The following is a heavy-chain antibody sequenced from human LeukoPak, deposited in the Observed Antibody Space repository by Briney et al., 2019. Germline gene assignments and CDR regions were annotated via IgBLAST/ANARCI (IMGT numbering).Heavy chain of an antibody. D-gene: IGHD3-22*01. V-gene: IGHV4-4*02. CDR2: IYHSGST. J-gene: IGHJ4*02. CDR3: AKYHYYDSSGYGFDY. Sequence: SETLSLTCAVSGGSISSSNWWSWVRQPPGKGLEWIGEIYHSGSTNYNPSLKSRVTISVDKSKNQFSLKLSSVTAADTAVYYCAKYHYYDSSGYGFDYWGQGTLVTVSS. CDR1: GGSISSSNW.